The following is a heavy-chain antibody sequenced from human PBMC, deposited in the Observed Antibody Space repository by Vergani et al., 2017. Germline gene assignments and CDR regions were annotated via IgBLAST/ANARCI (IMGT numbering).Heavy chain of an antibody. CDR1: GFTFDDYA. Sequence: VQLVESGGGVVQPGRSLRLSCAASGFTFDDYAMHWVRQAPGKGLEWVSGISWNSGSIGYADSVKGRFTISRDNAKNSLYLQMNSLRAEDTALYYCAKDGFGELMFPFDYWGQGTLVTVSS. D-gene: IGHD3-10*01. V-gene: IGHV3-9*01. CDR3: AKDGFGELMFPFDY. CDR2: ISWNSGSI. J-gene: IGHJ4*02.